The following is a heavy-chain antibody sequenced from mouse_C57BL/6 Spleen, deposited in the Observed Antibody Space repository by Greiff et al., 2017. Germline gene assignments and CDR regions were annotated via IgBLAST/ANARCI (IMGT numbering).Heavy chain of an antibody. CDR1: GYAFSSSW. CDR3: ARGGYGSSLEGLPY. CDR2: IYPGDGDT. D-gene: IGHD1-1*01. V-gene: IGHV1-82*01. Sequence: VQLHQSGPELVKPGASVKISCKASGYAFSSSWMNWVKQRPGKGLEWIGRIYPGDGDTNYNGKFKGKATLTADKASSTAYMQLSSLTSEDSAVYFCARGGYGSSLEGLPYWGQGTLVTVSA. J-gene: IGHJ3*01.